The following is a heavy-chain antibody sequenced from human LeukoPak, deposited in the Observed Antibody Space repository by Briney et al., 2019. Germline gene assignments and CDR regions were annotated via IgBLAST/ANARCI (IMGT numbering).Heavy chain of an antibody. J-gene: IGHJ4*02. CDR2: INPNSGDT. CDR1: KYTFTGYY. V-gene: IGHV1-2*02. D-gene: IGHD1-26*01. Sequence: ASVKVSCKTSKYTFTGYYIHWVRQAPGQGLEWMGWINPNSGDTNYAQKFQGRVTMTRDTSISTAYMDLNRLTSGDTAVYFCARGRGSQGFDYWGQGTLVTVSS. CDR3: ARGRGSQGFDY.